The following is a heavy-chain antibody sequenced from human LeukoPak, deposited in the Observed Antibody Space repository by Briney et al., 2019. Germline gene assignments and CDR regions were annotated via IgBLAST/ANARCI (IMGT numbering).Heavy chain of an antibody. J-gene: IGHJ4*02. V-gene: IGHV4-59*11. D-gene: IGHD6-13*01. Sequence: SETLSLTCTVSNDSISPLYWGWIRQPPGKGLEFIGYIFYSGTTNFNPSLKSRVTLSVDTSKNQFSLRLNSVTAAGTAVYYCARGGSAAKHYFDSWGQGTLVTVSS. CDR1: NDSISPLY. CDR3: ARGGSAAKHYFDS. CDR2: IFYSGTT.